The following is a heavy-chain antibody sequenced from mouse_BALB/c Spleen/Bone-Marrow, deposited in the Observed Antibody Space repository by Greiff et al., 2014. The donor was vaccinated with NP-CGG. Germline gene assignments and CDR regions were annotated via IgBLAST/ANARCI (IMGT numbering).Heavy chain of an antibody. Sequence: DLVKPGASVKLSCKASGYTFTNYWINWIKQRPGQGLEWIGRIAPGSGSTYYNEMFKGKTTLTVDTSSSTAYIQLSXLSSEDSDVYFCARERYGYDGWYFDVWGAGTTVTVSS. J-gene: IGHJ1*01. CDR1: GYTFTNYW. D-gene: IGHD2-2*01. CDR3: ARERYGYDGWYFDV. CDR2: IAPGSGST. V-gene: IGHV1S41*01.